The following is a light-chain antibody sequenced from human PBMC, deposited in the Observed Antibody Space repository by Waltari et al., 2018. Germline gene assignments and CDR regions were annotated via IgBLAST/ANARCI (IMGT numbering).Light chain of an antibody. CDR1: NSNLGNYF. CDR2: DDT. Sequence: QSVLTQPPSVSAAPGQRVTISCSGSNSNLGNYFVSWYQQLPGTAPRVLIYDDTIRSSGIPDRFTASKSGTSATLDIIGLQTGDEATYYCGTWDNSLRGYVFGTATKVTVL. CDR3: GTWDNSLRGYV. V-gene: IGLV1-51*01. J-gene: IGLJ1*01.